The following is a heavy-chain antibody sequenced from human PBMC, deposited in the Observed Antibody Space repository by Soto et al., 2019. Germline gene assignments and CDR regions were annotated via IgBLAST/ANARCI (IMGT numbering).Heavy chain of an antibody. V-gene: IGHV3-30*18. J-gene: IGHJ4*02. CDR2: ISYDGSNK. Sequence: QVQLVESGGGVVQPGRSLRLSCAASGFTFSSYGMHWVRQAPGKGLEWVAVISYDGSNKYYADSVKGRFTISRDNSKNTLYLQMNSLRAEDTAVYYCAKDAGYGDYTLYYWGQGTLVTVSS. D-gene: IGHD4-17*01. CDR1: GFTFSSYG. CDR3: AKDAGYGDYTLYY.